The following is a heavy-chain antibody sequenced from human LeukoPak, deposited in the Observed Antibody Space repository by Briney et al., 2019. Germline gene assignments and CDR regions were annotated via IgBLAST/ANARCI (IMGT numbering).Heavy chain of an antibody. Sequence: ASVKVSCKASGYTFTDYFIHWVRQAPGQGLEWMGIISPNGGTTNYAQKFQDRVTMTRDTSTSTVYMELSSLRSEDTAVYYCARGLGSGSYYGYWGQGTLVTVSS. CDR2: ISPNGGTT. CDR1: GYTFTDYF. V-gene: IGHV1-46*01. J-gene: IGHJ4*02. CDR3: ARGLGSGSYYGY. D-gene: IGHD1-26*01.